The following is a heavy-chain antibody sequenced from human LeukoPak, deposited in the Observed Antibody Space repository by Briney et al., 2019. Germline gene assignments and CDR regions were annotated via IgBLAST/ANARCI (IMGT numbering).Heavy chain of an antibody. CDR1: GGSISSSSHY. CDR3: ARLSGSTTVRYFDY. V-gene: IGHV4-39*01. CDR2: IYHSGYT. Sequence: PSETLSLTCTVSGGSISSSSHYWGWIRQSPGKGLEWIGSIYHSGYTYQNPSLTGRVTISLDTSKRQFSLKLTSVTAADTAVYYCARLSGSTTVRYFDYWGRGTLVTVSS. J-gene: IGHJ4*02. D-gene: IGHD4-11*01.